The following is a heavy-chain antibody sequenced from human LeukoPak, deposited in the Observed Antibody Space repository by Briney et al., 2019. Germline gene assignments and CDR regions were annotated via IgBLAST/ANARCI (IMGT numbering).Heavy chain of an antibody. J-gene: IGHJ4*02. CDR3: AKDLDDSGMDPVFDY. CDR2: ISGSGGST. Sequence: PGGSLRLSCAASGFTFSSYAMSWVRQAPGKGLEWVSAISGSGGSTYYAASVKGRFTISRDNSKNTLNLQMNSLRAEDTAVYYCAKDLDDSGMDPVFDYWGQGTLVTVSS. CDR1: GFTFSSYA. D-gene: IGHD3-10*01. V-gene: IGHV3-23*01.